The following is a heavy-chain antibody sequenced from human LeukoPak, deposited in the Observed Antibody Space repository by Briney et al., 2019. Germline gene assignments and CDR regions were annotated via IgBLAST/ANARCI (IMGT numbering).Heavy chain of an antibody. J-gene: IGHJ3*02. V-gene: IGHV3-30*03. D-gene: IGHD2-15*01. CDR1: GFTFSSYG. CDR2: ISFDGGNK. CDR3: ARLGFCSGGSCYPLDYDSSGYDAFDI. Sequence: GGSLRLSCAASGFTFSSYGMHWARQAPGKGLEWVAVISFDGGNKYYADSVKGRFTISRDNSKNTLYLQMNSLRAEDTAVYYCARLGFCSGGSCYPLDYDSSGYDAFDIWGQGTMVTVSS.